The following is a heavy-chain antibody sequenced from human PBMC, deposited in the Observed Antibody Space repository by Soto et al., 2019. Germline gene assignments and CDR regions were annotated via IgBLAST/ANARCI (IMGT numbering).Heavy chain of an antibody. CDR2: VNHSGEA. J-gene: IGHJ5*02. Sequence: ASEPLSLTCGVYGGSFRNYYWTWVRQPPGKGLEWIGEVNHSGEATYNTSLQSRITISLYTSNNQFSLKMTSVTAADTAMYFCTRADRSPRSWFEHWGQGTKVTVSA. CDR3: TRADRSPRSWFEH. V-gene: IGHV4-34*01. CDR1: GGSFRNYY.